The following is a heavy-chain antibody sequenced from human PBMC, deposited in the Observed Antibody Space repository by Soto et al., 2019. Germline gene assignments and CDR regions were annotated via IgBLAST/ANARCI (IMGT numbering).Heavy chain of an antibody. CDR2: IIPVFGTT. CDR1: GGTFSNYT. CDR3: ARSSPYIVVRKPTGNQDYYGMDV. D-gene: IGHD2-2*01. Sequence: QVQLVQSGAEVKKPGSSVKVFCKAPGGTFSNYTISWVRQAPGQGLEWMGGIIPVFGTTDYEQKFQGRVTITADGSTSTAYMKLSRLRSADTAVYYCARSSPYIVVRKPTGNQDYYGMDVWGQGTTVTVSS. V-gene: IGHV1-69*01. J-gene: IGHJ6*02.